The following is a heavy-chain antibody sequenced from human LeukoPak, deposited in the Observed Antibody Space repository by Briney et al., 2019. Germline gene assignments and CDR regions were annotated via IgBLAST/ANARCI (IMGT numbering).Heavy chain of an antibody. CDR3: ARDREYDFWSGYYAFDY. D-gene: IGHD3-3*01. CDR1: GYTFTSYA. Sequence: ASVKVSCKASGYTFTSYAMNWVRQAPGQGLEWMGWTNTNTGNPTYAQGFTGRFVFSLDTSVSTAYLQISSLKAEDTAVYYCARDREYDFWSGYYAFDYWGQGTLVTVSS. CDR2: TNTNTGNP. V-gene: IGHV7-4-1*02. J-gene: IGHJ4*02.